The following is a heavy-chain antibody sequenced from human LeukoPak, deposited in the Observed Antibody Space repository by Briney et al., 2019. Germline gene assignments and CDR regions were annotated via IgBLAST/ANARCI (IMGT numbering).Heavy chain of an antibody. D-gene: IGHD6-19*01. CDR1: GGSISSYY. V-gene: IGHV4-59*01. CDR2: ISYSGST. CDR3: ARGGRQWPVDY. Sequence: SETLSLTCTVSGGSISSYYWSWIRQPPGKGLEWIGYISYSGSTSFNPSLKSRVTISVDTSKNQFSLKLASVTAADTAVYYCARGGRQWPVDYWGQGTLVTVSS. J-gene: IGHJ4*02.